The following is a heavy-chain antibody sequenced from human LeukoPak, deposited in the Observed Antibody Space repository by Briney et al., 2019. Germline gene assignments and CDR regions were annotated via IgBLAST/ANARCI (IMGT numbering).Heavy chain of an antibody. CDR3: AKGTYSSGYYYYYGMDV. Sequence: QPGGSLRLSCAASGFTFDDYAMHWVRQAPGKGLEWVSGISWNSGSIGYADSVKGRFTISRDNAKNSLYLQMNSLRAEDTALYYCAKGTYSSGYYYYYGMDVWGQGTTVTVSS. D-gene: IGHD3-22*01. J-gene: IGHJ6*02. CDR2: ISWNSGSI. V-gene: IGHV3-9*01. CDR1: GFTFDDYA.